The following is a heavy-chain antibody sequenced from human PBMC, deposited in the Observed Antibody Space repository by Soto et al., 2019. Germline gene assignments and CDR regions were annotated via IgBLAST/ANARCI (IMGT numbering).Heavy chain of an antibody. CDR2: INPNSGGT. CDR1: GYTFTGYY. Sequence: GASVKVSCKASGYTFTGYYMHWVRQAPGQGLEWMGWINPNSGGTNYAQKFQGRVTMTRDTSISTAYMELSRLRSDDTAVYYCARGSIRILNRSPWGMDVWGQGTTVTVSS. J-gene: IGHJ6*02. CDR3: ARGSIRILNRSPWGMDV. V-gene: IGHV1-2*02. D-gene: IGHD2-15*01.